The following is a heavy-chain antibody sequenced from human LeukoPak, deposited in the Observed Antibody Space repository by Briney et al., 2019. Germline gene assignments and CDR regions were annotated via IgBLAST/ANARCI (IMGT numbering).Heavy chain of an antibody. V-gene: IGHV3-23*01. Sequence: PGGSLRLSCAASGFPFSSYAMSWVRQAPGKGLEWVSAISGRGGVTYYADSVKGRFTISRDDSKNTLYLQMNSLRAEDTAVYYCAKGRVVWFGELFDYWGQGTLVTVSS. CDR2: ISGRGGVT. CDR3: AKGRVVWFGELFDY. J-gene: IGHJ4*02. D-gene: IGHD3-10*01. CDR1: GFPFSSYA.